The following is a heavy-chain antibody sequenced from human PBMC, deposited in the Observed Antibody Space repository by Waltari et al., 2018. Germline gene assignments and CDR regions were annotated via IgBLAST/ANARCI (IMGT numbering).Heavy chain of an antibody. CDR1: GGSFSGYY. D-gene: IGHD3-9*01. J-gene: IGHJ5*02. Sequence: QVQLQQWGAGLLKPSETLSLTCAVYGGSFSGYYWSWIRQPPGKGLEWIGEINQSGSTNDNPSLKSRVTISVDTSKNQFSLKLSSVTAADTAVYYCARGNYDILTGYYNRVYNWFDPWGQGTLVTVSS. V-gene: IGHV4-34*01. CDR3: ARGNYDILTGYYNRVYNWFDP. CDR2: INQSGST.